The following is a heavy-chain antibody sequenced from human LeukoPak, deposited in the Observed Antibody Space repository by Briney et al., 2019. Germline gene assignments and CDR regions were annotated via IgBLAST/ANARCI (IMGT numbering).Heavy chain of an antibody. CDR3: AGFYGSGSSLTYWFDP. CDR2: IYYSGST. D-gene: IGHD3-10*01. CDR1: GGSISSSSYY. V-gene: IGHV4-39*01. Sequence: SETLSLTCTVSGGSISSSSYYWGWIRQPPGKGLEWIGSIYYSGSTYYNPSLNSRATITVDTTKNQYSLKLSSVTAADTDVYYCAGFYGSGSSLTYWFDPWGQGTLVTVSS. J-gene: IGHJ5*02.